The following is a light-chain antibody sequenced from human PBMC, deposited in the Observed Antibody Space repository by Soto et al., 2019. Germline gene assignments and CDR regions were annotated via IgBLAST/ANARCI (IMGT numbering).Light chain of an antibody. Sequence: DIQMTQSPSSLSASVGDRVTITCQASQDITNSLNWYQQKPGKAPKLLIYDASNLETGVPSRFSGGGSGTHFTFTIRSLQPEDIATYYCQHYYHILALTFGGGTKVDIK. V-gene: IGKV1-33*01. J-gene: IGKJ4*01. CDR1: QDITNS. CDR2: DAS. CDR3: QHYYHILALT.